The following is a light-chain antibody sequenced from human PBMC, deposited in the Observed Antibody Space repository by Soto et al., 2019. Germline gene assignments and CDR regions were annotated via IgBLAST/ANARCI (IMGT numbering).Light chain of an antibody. J-gene: IGKJ1*01. CDR3: QQYGSSLWT. Sequence: EIVLTQSPGTLSLSPGERATLSCRASQSVSSSYLAWYQQKPGQAPRLLIYGASSRATGITDRFSGSGSGTDFTLTISRLEPEDCEVYYCQQYGSSLWTFGQGTKVEIK. CDR2: GAS. CDR1: QSVSSSY. V-gene: IGKV3-20*01.